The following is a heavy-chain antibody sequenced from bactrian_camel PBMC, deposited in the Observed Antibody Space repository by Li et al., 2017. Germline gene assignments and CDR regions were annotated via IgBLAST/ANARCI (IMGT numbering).Heavy chain of an antibody. CDR2: ISSDEST. V-gene: IGHV3S60*01. J-gene: IGHJ4*01. CDR1: GSTFDDRD. Sequence: HVQLVESGGGSVQAGGSLRLPCTASGSTFDDRDMAWYRQAPGNECELVSRISSDESTYYADSVKGRFTISRDVSKNTVYLQMNMLKPEDTAVYYCATTGQMLSVAGCRTQGTQVTVS. D-gene: IGHD1*01.